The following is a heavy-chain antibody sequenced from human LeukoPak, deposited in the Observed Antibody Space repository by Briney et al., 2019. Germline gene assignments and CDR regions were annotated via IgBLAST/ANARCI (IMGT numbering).Heavy chain of an antibody. Sequence: GGSLRLSCAASGFTFTSYGMHWVRQAPGKGLEWVALITYDGYYKYYSDSVKGRFTISSDTSKNTLYLQMNSPRAEDTAVYYCARDLSPVVRASPMGYWGQGTLVTVSS. CDR2: ITYDGYYK. V-gene: IGHV3-30*03. D-gene: IGHD3-10*01. CDR3: ARDLSPVVRASPMGY. CDR1: GFTFTSYG. J-gene: IGHJ4*02.